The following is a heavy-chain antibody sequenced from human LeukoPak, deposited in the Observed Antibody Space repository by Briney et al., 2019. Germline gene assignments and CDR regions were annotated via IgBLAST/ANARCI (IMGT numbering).Heavy chain of an antibody. J-gene: IGHJ5*02. CDR2: INPSGGST. Sequence: VASVKVSCKASGYTFTSYYMHWVRQAPGQGLEWMGIINPSGGSTSYAQKFQGRVTMTRDTSTSTVYMELSSLRSEDTAVYYCASSKLYGPGYPPGWFDPWGQGTLVTVSS. CDR3: ASSKLYGPGYPPGWFDP. D-gene: IGHD2-8*01. CDR1: GYTFTSYY. V-gene: IGHV1-46*01.